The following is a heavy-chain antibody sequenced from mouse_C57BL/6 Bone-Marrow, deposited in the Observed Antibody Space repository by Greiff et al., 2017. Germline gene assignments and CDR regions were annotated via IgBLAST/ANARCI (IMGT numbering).Heavy chain of an antibody. D-gene: IGHD1-1*01. J-gene: IGHJ2*01. CDR2: IRSKSNNYAT. CDR3: VRQRDYGYFDY. Sequence: EVQGVESGGGLVQPKGSLKLSCAASGFSFNTYAMNWVRQAPGKGLEWVARIRSKSNNYATYYADSVKDRFTISRDDSESILYLQMNNLKTEDTAMYYCVRQRDYGYFDYWGQGTTLTVSS. V-gene: IGHV10-1*01. CDR1: GFSFNTYA.